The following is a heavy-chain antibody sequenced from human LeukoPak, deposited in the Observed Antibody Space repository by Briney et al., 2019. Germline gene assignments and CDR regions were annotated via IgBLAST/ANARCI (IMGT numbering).Heavy chain of an antibody. Sequence: SGGSLRLSCAASRFTFRNYAMSWVRQTPGKGLVWVSRISPTGSTTSYADSVKGRFTVSRDNAKNTLYLQVNNLRAEDTAVYYCARGPNSNWSGLDFWGQGTLLTVSS. CDR1: RFTFRNYA. J-gene: IGHJ4*02. D-gene: IGHD6-6*01. V-gene: IGHV3-74*01. CDR2: ISPTGSTT. CDR3: ARGPNSNWSGLDF.